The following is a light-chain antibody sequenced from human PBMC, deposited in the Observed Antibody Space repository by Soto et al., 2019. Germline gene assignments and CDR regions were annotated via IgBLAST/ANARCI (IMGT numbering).Light chain of an antibody. V-gene: IGKV1-5*01. CDR2: DAS. CDR3: QQYNSYPRT. CDR1: QSISSW. Sequence: DIQMTQYPSTLSASVGYRVTITCLASQSISSWLAWYQQKPGKAPKLLIYDASSLESGVPSRFSGSGSGTEFPLTISSLQPDDFETYYCQQYNSYPRTFGQGTTVDIK. J-gene: IGKJ1*01.